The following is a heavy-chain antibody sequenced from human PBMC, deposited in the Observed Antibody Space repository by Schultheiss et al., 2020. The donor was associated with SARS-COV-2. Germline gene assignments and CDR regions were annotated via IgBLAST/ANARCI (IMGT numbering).Heavy chain of an antibody. CDR2: IYHSGST. CDR3: ARGTMVSYFDY. D-gene: IGHD4-23*01. Sequence: SGPTLVKPTQTLTLTCTFSGFSLSTSGMCVSWIRQPPGKGLEWIGEIYHSGSTNYNPSLKSRVTISVDKSKNQFSLKLSSVTAADTAVYYCARGTMVSYFDYWGQGTLVTVSS. V-gene: IGHV4-4*02. CDR1: GFSLSTSGM. J-gene: IGHJ4*02.